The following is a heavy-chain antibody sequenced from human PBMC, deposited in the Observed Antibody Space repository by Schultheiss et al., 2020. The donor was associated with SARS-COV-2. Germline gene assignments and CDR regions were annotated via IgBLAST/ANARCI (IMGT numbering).Heavy chain of an antibody. V-gene: IGHV4-34*01. CDR1: GGSFSGYY. J-gene: IGHJ4*02. CDR2: INHSGST. CDR3: ARGDEDIVVVPAAPLGY. D-gene: IGHD2-2*01. Sequence: SETLSLTCAVYGGSFSGYYWSWIRQPPGKGLEWIGEINHSGSTNYNPSLKSRVTISVDTSKNQFSLKLSSVTAADTAVYYCARGDEDIVVVPAAPLGYWGQGTLVTVSS.